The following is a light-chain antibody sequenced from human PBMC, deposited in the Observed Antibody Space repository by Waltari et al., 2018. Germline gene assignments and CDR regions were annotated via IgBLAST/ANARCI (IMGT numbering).Light chain of an antibody. CDR1: SSDVGGYNY. CDR3: SSYAISRPWV. J-gene: IGLJ3*02. V-gene: IGLV2-14*01. Sequence: QSALTQPASVSGSPGQSITISCTGTSSDVGGYNYVSWYQHHPGKAPKLMIYEVSNRPSGVSYRFSGSKSGNPASLTISGVQAEDEGDYYCSSYAISRPWVFGGGTKLTVL. CDR2: EVS.